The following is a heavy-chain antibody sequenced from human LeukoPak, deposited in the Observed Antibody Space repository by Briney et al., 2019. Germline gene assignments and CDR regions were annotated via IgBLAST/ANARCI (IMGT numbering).Heavy chain of an antibody. Sequence: SETLSLTCAVYGGSFSGYYWSWIRQPPGKGLEWIGEINHSGSTNYNPSLKSRVTISVDTSKNQFSLKLSSVTAADTAVYYCARERSYYDILTGSENWFDPWGQGTLVTVSS. CDR3: ARERSYYDILTGSENWFDP. CDR1: GGSFSGYY. D-gene: IGHD3-9*01. V-gene: IGHV4-34*01. CDR2: INHSGST. J-gene: IGHJ5*02.